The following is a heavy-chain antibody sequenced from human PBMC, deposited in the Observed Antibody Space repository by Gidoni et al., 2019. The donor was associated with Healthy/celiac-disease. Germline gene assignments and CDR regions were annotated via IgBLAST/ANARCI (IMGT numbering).Heavy chain of an antibody. D-gene: IGHD6-19*01. V-gene: IGHV4-59*01. J-gene: IGHJ1*01. CDR3: ARGYSSGWSSSAEYFQH. Sequence: QVQLQESGPGLVKPSETLSLTCTVSCGSISSYYWSWIRQPPGKGLEWIGYIYYSGSTNYNPSLKSRVTISVDTSKNQFSLKLSSVTAADTAVYYCARGYSSGWSSSAEYFQHWGQGTLVTVSS. CDR2: IYYSGST. CDR1: CGSISSYY.